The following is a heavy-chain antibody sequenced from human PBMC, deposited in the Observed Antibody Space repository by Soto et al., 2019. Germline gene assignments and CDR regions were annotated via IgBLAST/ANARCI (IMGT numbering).Heavy chain of an antibody. CDR2: ISGAGTTT. CDR3: AKDYYGHSGRPYYFDY. V-gene: IGHV3-23*01. CDR1: GFTFSSFA. Sequence: PGGSLRLSCAASGFTFSSFAMSWVRQPPGKGLEWVSAISGAGTTTHYADSVKGRFTIARDNSKNSLYLQMNSLRAEDTAVYFCAKDYYGHSGRPYYFDYWGQGSLVTVSS. D-gene: IGHD3-3*01. J-gene: IGHJ4*02.